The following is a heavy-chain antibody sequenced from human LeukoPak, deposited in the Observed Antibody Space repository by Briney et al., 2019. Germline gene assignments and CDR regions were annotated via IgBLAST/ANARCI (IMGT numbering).Heavy chain of an antibody. V-gene: IGHV3-7*01. Sequence: GGSLRLPCAASGFTFSSYWMSWVRQAPGKGLEWVANIKQDESEKYYVDSLKGRFTISRDNAKNSLYLQMNSLRAEDTAVYYCARDKIEGPTKLDSWGQGILVTVSS. CDR2: IKQDESEK. D-gene: IGHD1-1*01. CDR3: ARDKIEGPTKLDS. J-gene: IGHJ4*02. CDR1: GFTFSSYW.